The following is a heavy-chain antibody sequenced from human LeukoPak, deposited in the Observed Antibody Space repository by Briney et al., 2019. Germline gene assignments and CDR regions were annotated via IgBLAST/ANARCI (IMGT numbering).Heavy chain of an antibody. D-gene: IGHD6-13*01. V-gene: IGHV3-7*01. J-gene: IGHJ4*02. CDR1: GFTFSSYW. CDR3: ATGQQLGY. Sequence: GGSLRLSCAASGFTFSSYWMTWVRQAPGRGLEWVANIKQDGSDKYYVDSVKGRFTISRDNAKKSLYLQMNSLRAEDTAVYYCATGQQLGYWGQGTLVTVSS. CDR2: IKQDGSDK.